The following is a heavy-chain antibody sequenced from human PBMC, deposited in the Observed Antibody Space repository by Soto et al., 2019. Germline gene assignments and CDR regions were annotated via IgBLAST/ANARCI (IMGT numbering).Heavy chain of an antibody. CDR2: MNPNSGNT. CDR1: GYTFTSYD. CDR3: ASSGTRRDYYYYYGTAV. J-gene: IGHJ6*02. Sequence: ASVKVSCKASGYTFTSYDINWVRQATGQGLEWMGWMNPNSGNTGYAQKFQGRVTMTRNTSISTAYMELSSLRSEDTAVYYCASSGTRRDYYYYYGTAVWGQGPTVTVSS. D-gene: IGHD1-26*01. V-gene: IGHV1-8*01.